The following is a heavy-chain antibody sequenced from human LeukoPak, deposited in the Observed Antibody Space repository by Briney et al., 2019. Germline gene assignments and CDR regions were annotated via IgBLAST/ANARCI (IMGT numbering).Heavy chain of an antibody. CDR1: GGSISSYY. J-gene: IGHJ4*02. D-gene: IGHD1-1*01. CDR3: ARIPYNWNDGYYFDY. V-gene: IGHV4-59*01. CDR2: IYYSGST. Sequence: SETLSLTCTVSGGSISSYYWSWIRQPPGKGLEWIGYIYYSGSTNYNPSLKSRVTISVDTSKNQFSLKLSSVTAAGTAVYYCARIPYNWNDGYYFDYWGQGTLVTVSS.